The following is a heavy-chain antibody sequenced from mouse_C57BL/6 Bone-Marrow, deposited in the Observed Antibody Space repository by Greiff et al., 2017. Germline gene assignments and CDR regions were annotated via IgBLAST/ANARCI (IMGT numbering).Heavy chain of an antibody. CDR3: ARPMTLSY. J-gene: IGHJ3*01. CDR1: GFSLTSYG. V-gene: IGHV2-2*01. CDR2: IWSGGST. D-gene: IGHD2-3*01. Sequence: QVQLKESGPGLVQPSQSLSITCTVSGFSLTSYGVHWVRQSPGKGLEWLGVIWSGGSTDYNAAFISRLSISKDNSTSQVVFKMNSLQADDTAIYYCARPMTLSYWGQGTLVTVSA.